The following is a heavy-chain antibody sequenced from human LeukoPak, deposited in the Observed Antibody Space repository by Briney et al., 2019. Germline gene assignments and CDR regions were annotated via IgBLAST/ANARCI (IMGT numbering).Heavy chain of an antibody. CDR2: IYYSGST. CDR3: ARGLLWFGEPYYFDY. V-gene: IGHV4-31*03. Sequence: PSETLSLTCTVSGGSISSGGYYWSWIRQHPGKGLEWIGYIYYSGSTYYNPSLKSRVTISVDTSKNQFSLKLSSVTAADTAVYYCARGLLWFGEPYYFDYWGQGTLVTVSS. CDR1: GGSISSGGYY. J-gene: IGHJ4*02. D-gene: IGHD3-10*01.